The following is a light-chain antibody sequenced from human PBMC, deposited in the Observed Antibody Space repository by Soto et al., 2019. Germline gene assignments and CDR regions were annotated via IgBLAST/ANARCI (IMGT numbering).Light chain of an antibody. CDR3: QQYSSLAWT. CDR1: QPIRRY. CDR2: MAS. V-gene: IGKV1-5*03. J-gene: IGKJ1*01. Sequence: DIPMTQSPSTLSASVGDSVTITCRASQPIRRYLAWYQQKPGRAPKLLVYMASTLETAVPSRFSGRGSGTEFPLTISSLQQDDFATYYCQQYSSLAWTFGQGTKVEVK.